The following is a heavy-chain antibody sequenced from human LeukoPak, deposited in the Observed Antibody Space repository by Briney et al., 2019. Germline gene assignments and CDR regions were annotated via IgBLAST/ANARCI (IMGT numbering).Heavy chain of an antibody. D-gene: IGHD3-10*01. CDR1: GYTFTSYY. Sequence: ASVKVSCKASGYTFTSYYMHWVRQATGQGLEWMGWINPSSGNTGYVQKFQGRVTMTRNTSISTAYMELSSLKSEDTAVYYCARMHYYGSATYHNWFDPWGQGTLVTVSS. CDR2: INPSSGNT. CDR3: ARMHYYGSATYHNWFDP. V-gene: IGHV1-8*01. J-gene: IGHJ5*02.